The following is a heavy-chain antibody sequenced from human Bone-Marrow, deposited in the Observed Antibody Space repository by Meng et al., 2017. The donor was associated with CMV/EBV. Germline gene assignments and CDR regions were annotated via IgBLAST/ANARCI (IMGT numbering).Heavy chain of an antibody. CDR3: ARAARGGATSAQYFQY. CDR1: GLTFSANW. CDR2: ISSNDTTI. V-gene: IGHV3-11*01. J-gene: IGHJ1*01. Sequence: GESLKISCAASGLTFSANWMHWIRQGPGKGLVWVSYISSNDTTIYYADSVKGRFTISRDNAKNSLSLQMNSLRAEDTAVYYCARAARGGATSAQYFQYWGQGTLVTVSS. D-gene: IGHD1-26*01.